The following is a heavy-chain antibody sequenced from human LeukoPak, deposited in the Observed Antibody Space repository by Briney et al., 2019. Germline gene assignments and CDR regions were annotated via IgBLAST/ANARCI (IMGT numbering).Heavy chain of an antibody. D-gene: IGHD4-17*01. V-gene: IGHV1-46*01. Sequence: ASVKVSCKASGYTFTSYYLHWVRQAPGQGLEWMGIINPSAGSTSYAQKFQGRVTMTRGTSTSTVYMELSSLRSEDTAVYYCARDLGGDYFDFWGQGTLVTVSS. CDR1: GYTFTSYY. CDR2: INPSAGST. CDR3: ARDLGGDYFDF. J-gene: IGHJ4*02.